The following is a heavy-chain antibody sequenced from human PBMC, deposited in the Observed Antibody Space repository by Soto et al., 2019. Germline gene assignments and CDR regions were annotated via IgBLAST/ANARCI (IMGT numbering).Heavy chain of an antibody. J-gene: IGHJ4*02. D-gene: IGHD6-19*01. V-gene: IGHV3-33*01. CDR1: GFTFSSYG. CDR2: IWYDGSNK. Sequence: SLRLSCAASGFTFSSYGMHWGRQAPGKGLEWVSVIWYDGSNKYYADSVKGRFTISRDNSENTLYLQMNSLRAEDTAVYYCARTIAVAAPGADYWGQGTLVTVYS. CDR3: ARTIAVAAPGADY.